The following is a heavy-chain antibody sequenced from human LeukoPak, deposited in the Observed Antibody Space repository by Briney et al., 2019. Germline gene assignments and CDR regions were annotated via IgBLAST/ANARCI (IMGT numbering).Heavy chain of an antibody. CDR3: ARELELTYFDY. D-gene: IGHD1-7*01. CDR2: IKQDGSEK. Sequence: GGSLRLSCAASGVTFSSYWMSWVRQAPGKGLEWVENIKQDGSEKYYVDSVKGRFTISRDNAKNSLYLQMNSLRAEDTAVYYCARELELTYFDYWGQGTLVTVSS. J-gene: IGHJ4*02. CDR1: GVTFSSYW. V-gene: IGHV3-7*01.